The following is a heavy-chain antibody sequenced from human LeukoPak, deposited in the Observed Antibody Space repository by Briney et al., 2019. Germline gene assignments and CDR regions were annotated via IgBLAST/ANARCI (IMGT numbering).Heavy chain of an antibody. CDR3: ARNSRGSIGWLYYDY. Sequence: ASETLSLTCTVTGDSSSGVDYYWTWIRQPPGKGLEWIGYNSFSGSSGYNPSLRTRVSISLDTSKNQFSLKLYSVTAADTAVYYCARNSRGSIGWLYYDYWGRGTLVTVSS. V-gene: IGHV4-30-4*08. CDR1: GDSSSGVDYY. J-gene: IGHJ4*02. D-gene: IGHD6-19*01. CDR2: NSFSGSS.